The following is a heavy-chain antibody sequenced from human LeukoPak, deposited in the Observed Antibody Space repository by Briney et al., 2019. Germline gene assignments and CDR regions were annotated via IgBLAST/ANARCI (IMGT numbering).Heavy chain of an antibody. V-gene: IGHV3-21*01. Sequence: GGSLRLSCAASGFTVSSNYMSWVRQAPGKGLEWVSSISSSSSYIYYADSVKGRFTISRDNAKNSLYLQMNSLRAEDTAVYYCASQTGYSKTGYMDVWGKGTTVTVSS. J-gene: IGHJ6*03. D-gene: IGHD4-11*01. CDR1: GFTVSSNY. CDR2: ISSSSSYI. CDR3: ASQTGYSKTGYMDV.